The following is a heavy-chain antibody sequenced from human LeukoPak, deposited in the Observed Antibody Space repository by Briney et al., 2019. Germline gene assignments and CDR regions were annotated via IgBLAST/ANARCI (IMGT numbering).Heavy chain of an antibody. D-gene: IGHD3-16*01. V-gene: IGHV3-21*01. CDR3: AREGQGDLWSSYFDY. CDR2: ISSSSSYI. J-gene: IGHJ4*02. CDR1: GFTFSSYS. Sequence: PGGSLRLSCAASGFTFSSYSMNWVRQAPGKGLEWVSSISSSSSYIYYADSVKGRFTISRDNAKNSLYLQMNSLGAEDTAVYYCAREGQGDLWSSYFDYWGQGTLVTVSS.